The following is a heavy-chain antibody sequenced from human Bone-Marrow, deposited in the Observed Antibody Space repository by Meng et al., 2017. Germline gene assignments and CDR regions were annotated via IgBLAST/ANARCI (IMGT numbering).Heavy chain of an antibody. CDR3: AREGGSYYPDY. CDR2: ISGYNGNT. J-gene: IGHJ4*02. Sequence: VKLGPMGEEVKELGAHVTASGKALGYPFTTYGNGGVRQAPGQGLGWMGWISGYNGNTKYAQKLQGRVTMTTDTSTSTAYMELRGLRSDDTAVYYCAREGGSYYPDYWGQGTLVTVSS. V-gene: IGHV1-18*04. CDR1: GYPFTTYG. D-gene: IGHD1-26*01.